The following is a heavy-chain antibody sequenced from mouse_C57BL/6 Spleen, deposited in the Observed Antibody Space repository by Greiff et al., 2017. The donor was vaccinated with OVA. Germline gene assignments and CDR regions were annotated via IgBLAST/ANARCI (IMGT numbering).Heavy chain of an antibody. CDR2: INPNNGGT. Sequence: VQLQQSGPELVKPGASVKIPCKASGYTFTDYNMDWVKQSHGKSLEWIGDINPNNGGTIYNQKFKGKATLTVDKSSSTAYMELRSLTSEDTAVYYCARVVTTERYFDYWGQGTTLTVSS. D-gene: IGHD2-2*01. CDR3: ARVVTTERYFDY. CDR1: GYTFTDYN. J-gene: IGHJ2*01. V-gene: IGHV1-18*01.